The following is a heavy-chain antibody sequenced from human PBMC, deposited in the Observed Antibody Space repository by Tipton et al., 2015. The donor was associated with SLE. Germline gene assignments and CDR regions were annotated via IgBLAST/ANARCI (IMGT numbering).Heavy chain of an antibody. V-gene: IGHV3-48*03. D-gene: IGHD4-17*01. CDR1: GFTFSSYE. CDR2: ISSSGSTI. CDR3: ARDQTTTRRWYFDL. Sequence: GSLRLSCAASGFTFSSYEMNWVRQAPGKGLEWVSYISSSGSTIYYADSVKGRFTISRDNAKNSLYLQMNSLRAEDTAVYYCARDQTTTRRWYFDLWGRGTLVTVSS. J-gene: IGHJ2*01.